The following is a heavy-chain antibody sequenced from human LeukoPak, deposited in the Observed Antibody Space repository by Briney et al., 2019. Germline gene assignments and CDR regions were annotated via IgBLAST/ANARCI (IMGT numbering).Heavy chain of an antibody. CDR1: GGSVSSGNYY. CDR3: TRGGELMNY. Sequence: SETLSLTCTVSGGSVSSGNYYWSWIRQPAGKGLEWIGRIYTSGGTNYNPSLKSRVTISADTSKNQFSLRLSSVTAADTAVYYCTRGGELMNYWGQGTLVTVSS. V-gene: IGHV4-61*02. J-gene: IGHJ4*02. CDR2: IYTSGGT. D-gene: IGHD1-26*01.